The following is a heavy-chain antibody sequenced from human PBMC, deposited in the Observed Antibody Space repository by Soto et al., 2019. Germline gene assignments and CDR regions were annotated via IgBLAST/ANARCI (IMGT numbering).Heavy chain of an antibody. V-gene: IGHV4-31*03. CDR1: GGSISSGGYY. CDR2: IYYSGST. D-gene: IGHD3-10*01. J-gene: IGHJ4*02. Sequence: PSETLSLTCTVSGGSISSGGYYWSWIRQHPGKGLEWIGYIYYSGSTYYNPSLKSRITISVDTSKNQFSLKLSSVTAADTAVYYCERGVVRVYYYGSFDYWGQGTLVTVSS. CDR3: ERGVVRVYYYGSFDY.